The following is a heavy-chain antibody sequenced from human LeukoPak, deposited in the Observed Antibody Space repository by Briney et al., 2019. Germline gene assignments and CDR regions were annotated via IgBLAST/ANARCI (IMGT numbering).Heavy chain of an antibody. D-gene: IGHD1-1*01. J-gene: IGHJ6*04. Sequence: GGSLRLSCAASGFTFSNAWMSWVRQAPGKGLEWVGRIKSKTDGGTTDYAAPVKGRFTISRDDSKNTLYLQMNSLKTEDTAVYYCTTPTGGTTMRYYYYYGMDVWGKGATVTVSS. CDR1: GFTFSNAW. CDR2: IKSKTDGGTT. CDR3: TTPTGGTTMRYYYYYGMDV. V-gene: IGHV3-15*01.